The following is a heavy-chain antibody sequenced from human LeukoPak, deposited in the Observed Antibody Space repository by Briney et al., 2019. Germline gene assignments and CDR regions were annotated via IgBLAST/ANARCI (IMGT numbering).Heavy chain of an antibody. CDR3: AKGVSIVVVGIDY. V-gene: IGHV3-23*01. CDR1: GFTFSSYA. CDR2: ISGSGGST. D-gene: IGHD3-22*01. J-gene: IGHJ4*02. Sequence: GGSLRLSCAASGFTFSSYAMSWVRPAPGKGLEWVSAISGSGGSTYYADSVKGRFTISRDNSKNTLYLQMNSLRAEDTAVYYCAKGVSIVVVGIDYWGQGTLVTVSS.